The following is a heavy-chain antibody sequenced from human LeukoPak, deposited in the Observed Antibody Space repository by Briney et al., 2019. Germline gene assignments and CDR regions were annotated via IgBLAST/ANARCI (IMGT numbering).Heavy chain of an antibody. J-gene: IGHJ4*02. CDR1: GGSFSGYY. V-gene: IGHV4-34*01. D-gene: IGHD3-3*01. CDR3: ARDRVLVFGVVTAFDY. Sequence: SETLSLTCAVYGGSFSGYYWSWIRQPPGKGLEWIGEINHSGSTNYNPSLKSRVTISVDTSKNQFSLKLSSVTAADTAVYYCARDRVLVFGVVTAFDYWGQGTLVTVSS. CDR2: INHSGST.